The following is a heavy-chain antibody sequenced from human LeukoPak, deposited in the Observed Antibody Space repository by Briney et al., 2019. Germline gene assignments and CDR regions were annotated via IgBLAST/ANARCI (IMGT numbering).Heavy chain of an antibody. CDR1: GYTFTSYG. Sequence: ASVKVSCKASGYTFTSYGISWVRQAPGQGLEWMGWISAYNGNTNYAQKLQGRVTMTTDTSTSTAYMELRSLRSEDTAVYYCALVPFSPGYCSSTSCPTPGGDWDYWGQGTLVTVSS. J-gene: IGHJ4*02. CDR2: ISAYNGNT. CDR3: ALVPFSPGYCSSTSCPTPGGDWDY. D-gene: IGHD2-2*01. V-gene: IGHV1-18*01.